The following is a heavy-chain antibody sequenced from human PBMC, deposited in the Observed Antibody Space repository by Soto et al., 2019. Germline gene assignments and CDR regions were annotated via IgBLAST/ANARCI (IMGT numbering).Heavy chain of an antibody. V-gene: IGHV1-69*01. J-gene: IGHJ5*02. Sequence: QVQLVQSGAEVKKPGSSVKVSCKASGGTFSSYAISWVLQAPGQGLQWMGGIIPIFGSANYAQKFQGRVTITADESTSTAYMELSSLRSEDTAVYYCAGQQLNSWRWFDPWGQGTLVTVSS. D-gene: IGHD6-13*01. CDR2: IIPIFGSA. CDR1: GGTFSSYA. CDR3: AGQQLNSWRWFDP.